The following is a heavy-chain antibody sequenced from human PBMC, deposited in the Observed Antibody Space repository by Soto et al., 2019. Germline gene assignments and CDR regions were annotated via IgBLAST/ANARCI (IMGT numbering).Heavy chain of an antibody. V-gene: IGHV1-18*04. CDR3: ARDRYSSSWYPNPGDYYYGMDV. Sequence: ASVKVSCKASGYTFTSYGISWVRQAPGQGXEWMGWISAYNGNTNYAQKLQGRVTMTTDTSTSTAYMELRSLRSDDTAVYYCARDRYSSSWYPNPGDYYYGMDVWGQGTTVTVSS. CDR2: ISAYNGNT. J-gene: IGHJ6*02. D-gene: IGHD6-13*01. CDR1: GYTFTSYG.